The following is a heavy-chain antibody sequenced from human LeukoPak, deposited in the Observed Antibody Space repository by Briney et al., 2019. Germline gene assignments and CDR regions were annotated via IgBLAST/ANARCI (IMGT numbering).Heavy chain of an antibody. CDR2: ISAYNGNT. V-gene: IGHV1-18*01. CDR1: GYTFTSYG. Sequence: ASVKVSCKASGYTFTSYGTSWVRQAPGQGLEWMGWISAYNGNTNYAQKLQGRVTMTTDTSTSTAYMELRSLRSDDTAVYYCARKITFGGVIAEDYWGHGTLVTVSS. CDR3: ARKITFGGVIAEDY. D-gene: IGHD3-16*02. J-gene: IGHJ4*01.